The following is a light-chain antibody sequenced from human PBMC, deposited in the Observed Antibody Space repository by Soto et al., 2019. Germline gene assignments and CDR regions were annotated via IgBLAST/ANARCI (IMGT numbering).Light chain of an antibody. CDR3: QQYDNWPWT. CDR2: DAS. J-gene: IGKJ1*01. CDR1: QSVSSF. V-gene: IGKV3D-15*01. Sequence: EILMTHSPATLSVSPGERATLSCRASQSVSSFLAWYQQKPGQAPRLLIYDASNRATGIPARFSGSGSGTDFTLTISSLQSEDFAVYYCQQYDNWPWTFGQGTKVDIK.